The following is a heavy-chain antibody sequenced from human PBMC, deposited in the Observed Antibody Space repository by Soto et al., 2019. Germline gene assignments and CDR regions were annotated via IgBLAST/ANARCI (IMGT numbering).Heavy chain of an antibody. CDR1: GSTFTSYG. CDR2: ISAYNGNT. J-gene: IGHJ3*02. D-gene: IGHD6-13*01. V-gene: IGHV1-18*01. CDR3: ARDKEAAATGPNAFDI. Sequence: ASLKVSCKSSGSTFTSYGISWVRQTPGQGPEWMGWISAYNGNTNYAQKLQGRVTMTTDTSTSTAYMELRSLRSDDTAVYYCARDKEAAATGPNAFDIWGQGTMVTVSS.